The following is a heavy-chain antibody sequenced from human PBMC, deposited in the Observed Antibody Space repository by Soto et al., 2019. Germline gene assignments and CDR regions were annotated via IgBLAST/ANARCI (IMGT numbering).Heavy chain of an antibody. Sequence: QVQLVESGGGVVQPGRSLRLSCAASGFTISNYAMHWVRPAPGTGLEWVAVVSYDGRNEYYADSVKGRFTISRDSSKHTLYLQMSSQRPDDTAVYYCARDLGGAGNTKGCDCRGKVTLVTVSS. J-gene: IGHJ4*02. CDR3: ARDLGGAGNTKGCDC. V-gene: IGHV3-30*04. D-gene: IGHD1-26*01. CDR1: GFTISNYA. CDR2: VSYDGRNE.